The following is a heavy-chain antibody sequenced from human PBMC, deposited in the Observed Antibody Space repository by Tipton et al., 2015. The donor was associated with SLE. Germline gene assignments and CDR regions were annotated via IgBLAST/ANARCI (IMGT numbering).Heavy chain of an antibody. Sequence: TLSLTCTVSGGSFTSHYWSWIRQPPGKGLDYIGYIYSSGSTNYNPSLKSRVTMSVDTSKNQFSLKLTSVTAADTAVYYCARDKSSHSKYILDHWGQGTLVTVSP. CDR1: GGSFTSHY. CDR3: ARDKSSHSKYILDH. D-gene: IGHD3-3*02. CDR2: IYSSGST. V-gene: IGHV4-59*11. J-gene: IGHJ4*02.